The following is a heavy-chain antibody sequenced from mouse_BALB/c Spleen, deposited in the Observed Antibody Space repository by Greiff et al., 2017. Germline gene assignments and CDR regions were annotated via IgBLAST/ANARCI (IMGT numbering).Heavy chain of an antibody. V-gene: IGHV5-6-2*01. J-gene: IGHJ2*01. D-gene: IGHD2-1*01. CDR1: GFTFSSYY. CDR3: ARRGGNYAFDY. CDR2: INSHGGRT. Sequence: EVKLVESGGGLVKLGGSLKLSCAASGFTFSSYYMSWVRQTPEKRLELVAAINSHGGRTYYPDTVQGRFTISIDNAKNTLYLQMSSLKSEDTALYYCARRGGNYAFDYWGQGTTLTVSS.